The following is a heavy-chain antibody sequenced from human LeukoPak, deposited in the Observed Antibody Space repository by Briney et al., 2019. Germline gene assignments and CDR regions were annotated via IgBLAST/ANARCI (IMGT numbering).Heavy chain of an antibody. CDR3: ARGPSITIFGVVRSYAFDI. J-gene: IGHJ3*02. V-gene: IGHV1-18*01. Sequence: AASVKVSCKASGYTFTSYGISWVRQAPGQGLEWMGWISAYNGNTNYAQKLQGRVTMTTDTSTSTAYMELRSLRSDDTAVYYCARGPSITIFGVVRSYAFDIWGQGTMATVSS. CDR2: ISAYNGNT. D-gene: IGHD3-3*01. CDR1: GYTFTSYG.